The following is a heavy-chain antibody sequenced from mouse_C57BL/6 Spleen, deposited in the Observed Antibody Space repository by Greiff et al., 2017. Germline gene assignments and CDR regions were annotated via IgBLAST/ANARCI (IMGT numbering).Heavy chain of an antibody. CDR1: GYTFTSYW. Sequence: QVHVKQPGAELVKPGASVKLSCKASGYTFTSYWMHWVKQRPGQGLEWIGMIHPNSGSTNYNEKFKSKATLTVDKSSCTAYMQLSSLTSEDSAVYYCARDYYYGNAMDYWGQGTSVTVSS. CDR3: ARDYYYGNAMDY. J-gene: IGHJ4*01. V-gene: IGHV1-64*01. CDR2: IHPNSGST. D-gene: IGHD1-1*01.